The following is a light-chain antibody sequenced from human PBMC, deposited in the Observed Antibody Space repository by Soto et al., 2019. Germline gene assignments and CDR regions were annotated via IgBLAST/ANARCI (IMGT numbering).Light chain of an antibody. CDR1: HRVLYSSNNKNY. CDR3: QKYYRTPLT. V-gene: IGKV4-1*01. J-gene: IGKJ4*01. CDR2: CES. Sequence: DIVMTQSPDSVAVSLGESATINCKSSHRVLYSSNNKNYLAWYQQKPGQPPKRIIHCESTRESGVPDRFSGTGSGTDFTLTIRSVQDEDVAVYYCQKYYRTPLTFGGENTVEI.